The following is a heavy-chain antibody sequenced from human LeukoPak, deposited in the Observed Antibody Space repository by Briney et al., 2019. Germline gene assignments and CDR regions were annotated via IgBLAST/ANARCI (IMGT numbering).Heavy chain of an antibody. CDR2: INPNSGGT. D-gene: IGHD3-10*01. V-gene: IGHV1-2*02. CDR1: GYTFSGYY. Sequence: ASVKVSCKASGYTFSGYYIFWVRRAPGQGLEWMGWINPNSGGTNYAQEFQGRVTMTRDTSITTAYMELSTLRSDDTAVYYCALIGDHAWFDPWGQGTLVTVSS. CDR3: ALIGDHAWFDP. J-gene: IGHJ5*02.